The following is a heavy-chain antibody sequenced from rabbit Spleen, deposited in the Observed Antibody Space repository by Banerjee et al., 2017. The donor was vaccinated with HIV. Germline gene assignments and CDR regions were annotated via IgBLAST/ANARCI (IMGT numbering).Heavy chain of an antibody. V-gene: IGHV1S45*01. CDR1: GFSFSSNW. Sequence: LEESGGGLVKPGGTLTLTCTVSGFSFSSNWICWVRQAPGKGLEWIACIDTSDGDTDYANWPKGRFTISKTSSTTVTLQMTSLTAADTATYFCARGFYADGYGYDLWGPGTLVTVS. CDR3: ARGFYADGYGYDL. D-gene: IGHD6-1*01. CDR2: IDTSDGDT. J-gene: IGHJ4*01.